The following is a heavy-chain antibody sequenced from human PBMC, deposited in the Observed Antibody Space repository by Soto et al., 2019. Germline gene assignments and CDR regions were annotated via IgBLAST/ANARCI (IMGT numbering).Heavy chain of an antibody. CDR1: GYTFTSNG. D-gene: IGHD2-21*01. V-gene: IGHV1-18*01. CDR3: AMVVSIPYYYYAMDV. CDR2: ISAHNGNT. J-gene: IGHJ6*02. Sequence: QVQLVQSGAEVKKPGASVKVSCKASGYTFTSNGISWVRQAPGEGLQWMGWISAHNGNTNYAQKLQGRVTMTTDTTTNTAYMELQSLRSDDTAVYYCAMVVSIPYYYYAMDVWGQGTTLTVSS.